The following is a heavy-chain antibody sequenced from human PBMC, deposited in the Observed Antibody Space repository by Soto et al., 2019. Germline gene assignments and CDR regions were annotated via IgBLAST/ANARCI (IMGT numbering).Heavy chain of an antibody. J-gene: IGHJ4*02. V-gene: IGHV1-2*02. D-gene: IGHD1-26*01. CDR3: TRGPRADSSGTGAH. CDR2: INPNSGGT. Sequence: VSVKGSCKTSGYTNTVDYMHWVRQDLGQGLEWMGWINPNSGGTNYADSVRGRFTISRDNSKNTLYLQMNNLKPDDTAIYYCTRGPRADSSGTGAHWGQGTPVTVSS. CDR1: GYTNTVDY.